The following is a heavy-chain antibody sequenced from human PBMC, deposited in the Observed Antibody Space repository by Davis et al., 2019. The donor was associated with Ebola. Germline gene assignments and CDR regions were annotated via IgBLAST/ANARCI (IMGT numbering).Heavy chain of an antibody. D-gene: IGHD5-18*01. Sequence: SGPTLVKPTQTLTLTCTFPRFSPSTSGVGVGWIRPPPGKALEWLALIYWDDDKRYSPSLKTRLTITKDTSKNQVVLTMTSMDPVDTATYYCAHSRFGDTAIVNDYWGQGTLVTVSS. CDR2: IYWDDDK. CDR1: RFSPSTSGVG. CDR3: AHSRFGDTAIVNDY. J-gene: IGHJ4*02. V-gene: IGHV2-5*02.